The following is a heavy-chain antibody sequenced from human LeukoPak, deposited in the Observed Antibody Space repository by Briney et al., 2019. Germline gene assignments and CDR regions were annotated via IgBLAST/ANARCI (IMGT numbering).Heavy chain of an antibody. CDR3: AGAAWGSGYFDY. J-gene: IGHJ4*02. Sequence: PGGSLRLSCAASGFTFSSYAMSWVRQAPGKGLEWVSAISGSVGSTYYADSVKGRFTISRDNSKNTLYLQMNSLRAEDTAVYYCAGAAWGSGYFDYWGQGTLVTVSS. CDR1: GFTFSSYA. CDR2: ISGSVGST. D-gene: IGHD7-27*01. V-gene: IGHV3-23*01.